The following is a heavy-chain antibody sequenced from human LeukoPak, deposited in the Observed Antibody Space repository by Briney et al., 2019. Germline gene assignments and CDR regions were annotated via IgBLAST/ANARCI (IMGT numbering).Heavy chain of an antibody. D-gene: IGHD3-3*01. V-gene: IGHV1-18*01. CDR2: ISAYNGNT. J-gene: IGHJ5*02. CDR1: GYTFTSYG. Sequence: ASVKVSCKASGYTFTSYGISWVRQAPGQGLEWIGWISAYNGNTNYAQKLQGRVTMTTDTSTSTAYMELRSLRSDDTAVYYCARDLLSRYDFWSGPTKTANWFDPWGQGTLVTVSS. CDR3: ARDLLSRYDFWSGPTKTANWFDP.